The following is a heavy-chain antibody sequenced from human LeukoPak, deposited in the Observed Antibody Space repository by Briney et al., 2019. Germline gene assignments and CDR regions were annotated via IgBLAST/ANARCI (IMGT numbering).Heavy chain of an antibody. Sequence: GGSLRLSCAASGFTLSSYNMKWVRQAPRKGLEWISYISSGSSAIYYADSVKGRFTISRDNAKNSLYLQMNSLKDEDTAVYYCVRVRGSGWYGDYWGQGTLVRVSS. V-gene: IGHV3-48*02. CDR2: ISSGSSAI. CDR1: GFTLSSYN. J-gene: IGHJ4*02. CDR3: VRVRGSGWYGDY. D-gene: IGHD6-19*01.